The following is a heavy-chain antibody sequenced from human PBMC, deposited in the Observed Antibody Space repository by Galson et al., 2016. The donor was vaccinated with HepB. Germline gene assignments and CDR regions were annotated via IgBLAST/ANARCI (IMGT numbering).Heavy chain of an antibody. CDR3: AKDPQEAYDILTGYYDRYFDS. D-gene: IGHD3-9*01. V-gene: IGHV3-30*18. J-gene: IGHJ4*02. CDR1: GFTFSGYG. Sequence: SLRLSCAASGFTFSGYGMHWVRQAPGKGLEWVAVISYDGSNKDYADSVKGRFTISRDNSKNMLFLQMHSLRPEDTAVYYCAKDPQEAYDILTGYYDRYFDSWGQGTLVTVSS. CDR2: ISYDGSNK.